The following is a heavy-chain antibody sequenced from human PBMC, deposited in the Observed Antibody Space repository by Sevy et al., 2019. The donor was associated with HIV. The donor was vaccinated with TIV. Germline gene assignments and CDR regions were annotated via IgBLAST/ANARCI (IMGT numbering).Heavy chain of an antibody. V-gene: IGHV3-30-3*01. CDR2: ISYDGSNK. Sequence: GESLKISCAASGFTFSSYAMHWVRQAPGKGLEWVAVISYDGSNKYYADSVKGRFTISRDNSKNTLYLQMNSLRAEDTAVYYCAREREVGYSYGSGGNWFDPWGQGTLVTVSS. J-gene: IGHJ5*02. CDR1: GFTFSSYA. CDR3: AREREVGYSYGSGGNWFDP. D-gene: IGHD5-18*01.